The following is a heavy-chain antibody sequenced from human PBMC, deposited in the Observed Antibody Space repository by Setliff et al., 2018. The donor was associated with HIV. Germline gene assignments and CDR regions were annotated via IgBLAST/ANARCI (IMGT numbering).Heavy chain of an antibody. CDR2: VDYNGRT. CDR3: ARGRFGELMSY. CDR1: GASISSYY. J-gene: IGHJ4*02. Sequence: SETLSLTCSVSGASISSYYWSWIRQPPGKGLEWIGYVDYNGRTDYNPSLKSRVTISLDTSKNQVSLKLSSVAAADTAVYHCARGRFGELMSYWGQGTLVTVSS. V-gene: IGHV4-59*01. D-gene: IGHD3-10*01.